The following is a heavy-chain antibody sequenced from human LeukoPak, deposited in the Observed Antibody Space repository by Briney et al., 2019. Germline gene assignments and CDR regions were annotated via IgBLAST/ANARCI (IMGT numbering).Heavy chain of an antibody. CDR1: GYTFTGYY. CDR2: INANSGGT. V-gene: IGHV1-2*02. Sequence: ASVKVSCKASGYTFTGYYMHWVRQAPGQGLEWEGWINANSGGTKFAQKFQGRVTVTRDTSVSTAYMELSRLTSDDTAVYFCAREGIASADDSFDIWGQGTMVTVSS. CDR3: AREGIASADDSFDI. J-gene: IGHJ3*02. D-gene: IGHD6-13*01.